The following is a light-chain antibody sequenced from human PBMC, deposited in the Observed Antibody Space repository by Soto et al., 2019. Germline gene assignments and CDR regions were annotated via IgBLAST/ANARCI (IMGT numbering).Light chain of an antibody. J-gene: IGKJ1*01. V-gene: IGKV3-20*01. CDR1: QSVSSNF. Sequence: EIVLTQSPGTLSLSPGERTTLSCRASQSVSSNFLYWYQQKPGQAPRLLIYGASSRATGIPDRFSGSGSGTDFTLTISRLEPEDFAVYYCQQYETSPRTFGQGTKVDIK. CDR2: GAS. CDR3: QQYETSPRT.